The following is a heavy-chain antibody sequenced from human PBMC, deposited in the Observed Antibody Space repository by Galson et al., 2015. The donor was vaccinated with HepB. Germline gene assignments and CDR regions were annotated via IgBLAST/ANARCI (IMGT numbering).Heavy chain of an antibody. CDR1: GYTFTGYY. CDR3: ARGPPYSSSWTNWFDP. J-gene: IGHJ5*02. D-gene: IGHD6-13*01. CDR2: INPNSGGT. Sequence: SVKVSCKASGYTFTGYYMHWVRQAPGQGLEWMGWINPNSGGTNYAQKFQGWVTMTRDTSISTAYMELSRLRSDDTAVYYCARGPPYSSSWTNWFDPWGQGTLVTVSS. V-gene: IGHV1-2*04.